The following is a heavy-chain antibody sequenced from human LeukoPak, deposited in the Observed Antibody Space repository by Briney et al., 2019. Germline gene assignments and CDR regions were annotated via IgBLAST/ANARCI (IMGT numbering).Heavy chain of an antibody. CDR1: GYSISSGYY. D-gene: IGHD3-22*01. Sequence: SETLSLTCAVSGYSISSGYYWGWIRQPPGKGLEWIGSIYHSGSTYYNPSLKSRVTISVDTSKNQFSLRLSSVTAADTAVYYCARQGLYYYDSSGPDAFDIWGQGTMVTVSS. V-gene: IGHV4-38-2*01. CDR2: IYHSGST. CDR3: ARQGLYYYDSSGPDAFDI. J-gene: IGHJ3*02.